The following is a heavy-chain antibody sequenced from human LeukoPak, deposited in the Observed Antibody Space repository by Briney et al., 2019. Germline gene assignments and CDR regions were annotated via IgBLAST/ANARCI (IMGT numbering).Heavy chain of an antibody. D-gene: IGHD4-17*01. Sequence: PSETLSLTCTVSGGSISSYYWSWIRQPPGKGLEWIGYIYYSGSTNYNPSLKSRVTISVDTSKNQFSLKLSSVTAADTAVYYCARLPVTTSGYYYYYMDVWGKGTTVTGSS. V-gene: IGHV4-59*01. CDR2: IYYSGST. J-gene: IGHJ6*03. CDR3: ARLPVTTSGYYYYYMDV. CDR1: GGSISSYY.